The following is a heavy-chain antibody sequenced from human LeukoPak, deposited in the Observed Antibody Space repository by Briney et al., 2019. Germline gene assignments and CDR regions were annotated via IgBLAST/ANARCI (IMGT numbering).Heavy chain of an antibody. D-gene: IGHD5-24*01. CDR3: AVATIKDYFDY. J-gene: IGHJ4*02. CDR2: ISSSGSTI. V-gene: IGHV3-48*03. Sequence: GGSLRLSCAASGFTFSSYEMNWVRQAPGKGLEWVSYISSSGSTIYYADSVKGRFTISRDNAKNSLYLQMNSLRAEDTAVYYCAVATIKDYFDYWGQGTLVTVSS. CDR1: GFTFSSYE.